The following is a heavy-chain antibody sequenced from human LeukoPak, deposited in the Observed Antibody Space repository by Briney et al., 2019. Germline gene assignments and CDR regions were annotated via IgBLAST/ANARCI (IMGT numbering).Heavy chain of an antibody. CDR3: ATVNDVEWVTTVVTPAGDY. CDR1: GFTFSSYS. Sequence: GGSLRLSCAASGFTFSSYSMNWVRQAPGKGLEWVSYISSSSSTIYYADSVKGRFTISRDNAKNSLYLQMNSLRAEDTAVYYCATVNDVEWVTTVVTPAGDYWGQEPWSPSPQ. D-gene: IGHD4-23*01. CDR2: ISSSSSTI. J-gene: IGHJ4*01. V-gene: IGHV3-48*04.